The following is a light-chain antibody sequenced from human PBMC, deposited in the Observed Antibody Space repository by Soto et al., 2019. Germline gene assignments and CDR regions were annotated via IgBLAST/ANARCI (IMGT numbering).Light chain of an antibody. V-gene: IGKV3-20*01. CDR2: GAS. CDR1: QSVTSDF. Sequence: EIVLTQSPGTLSLSPGERATLSCRASQSVTSDFLAWYQQKPGQAPRLLIYGASTRSAGVPDRFSGSGSGTYFTLSTTRLETEDFAVYYYHYYGRSSLIFTFGQGTKL. J-gene: IGKJ2*01. CDR3: HYYGRSSLIFT.